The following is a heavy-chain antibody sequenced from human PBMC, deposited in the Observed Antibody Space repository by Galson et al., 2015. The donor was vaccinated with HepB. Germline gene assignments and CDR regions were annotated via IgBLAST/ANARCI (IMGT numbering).Heavy chain of an antibody. D-gene: IGHD2/OR15-2a*01. CDR3: ARGNRDV. J-gene: IGHJ6*01. V-gene: IGHV3-74*01. Sequence: SLRLSCAASGFTFSGSYMHWVRQVPGQGLMWIARIDGDGSKIGYADSVKGRFTVSRDNAKNMLYLQLDSLRAEDTGVYYCARGNRDVWGQGTTVTVSS. CDR1: GFTFSGSY. CDR2: IDGDGSKI.